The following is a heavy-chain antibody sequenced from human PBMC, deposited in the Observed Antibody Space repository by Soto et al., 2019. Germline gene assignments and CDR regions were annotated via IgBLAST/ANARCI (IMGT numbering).Heavy chain of an antibody. D-gene: IGHD6-25*01. CDR3: ARVRRLQSRYYFDY. Sequence: SVKVSCKASGGTFSSYAISWVRQAPGQGLEWMGGIIPIFGTANYAQKFQGRVTITADESTSTAYMELSSLRSEDTAVYYCARVRRLQSRYYFDYWGQGTLVTVSS. CDR1: GGTFSSYA. J-gene: IGHJ4*02. V-gene: IGHV1-69*13. CDR2: IIPIFGTA.